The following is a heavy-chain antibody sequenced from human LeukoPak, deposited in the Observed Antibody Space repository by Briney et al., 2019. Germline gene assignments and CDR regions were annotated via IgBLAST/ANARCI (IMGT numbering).Heavy chain of an antibody. Sequence: PGRSLRLSCAASGFTFSSYGMHWVRQAPGKGLEWVAVIWYDGSNKYYADSVKGRFTISRDNSKNTLYLQMNSLRAEDTAVYYCARGTVTISNAFDIWGQGTMDTVSS. CDR3: ARGTVTISNAFDI. CDR1: GFTFSSYG. J-gene: IGHJ3*02. D-gene: IGHD3-9*01. V-gene: IGHV3-33*01. CDR2: IWYDGSNK.